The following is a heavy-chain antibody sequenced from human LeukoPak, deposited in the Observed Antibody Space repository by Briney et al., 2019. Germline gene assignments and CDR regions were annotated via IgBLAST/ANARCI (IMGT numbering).Heavy chain of an antibody. CDR1: GGSFSGYY. Sequence: SETLSLTCAVYGGSFSGYYWSWIRQPPGKGLEWIGEINHGGSTNYNPSLKSRVTISVDTSKNQFPLKLSSVTAADTAVYYCARGQQDDFWSGYYNWFDPWGQGTLVTVSS. CDR2: INHGGST. CDR3: ARGQQDDFWSGYYNWFDP. V-gene: IGHV4-34*01. D-gene: IGHD3-3*01. J-gene: IGHJ5*02.